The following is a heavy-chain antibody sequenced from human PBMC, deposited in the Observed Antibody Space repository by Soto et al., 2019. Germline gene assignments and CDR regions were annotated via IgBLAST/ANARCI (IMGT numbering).Heavy chain of an antibody. D-gene: IGHD6-19*01. CDR1: GGTFSIYT. J-gene: IGHJ4*02. CDR2: IIPILGIA. CDR3: ARDLGGWHIDY. V-gene: IGHV1-69*04. Sequence: ASVKVSCKASGGTFSIYTISWVRQAPGQGLEWMGRIIPILGIANYAQKFQGRVTITADKSTSTAYMELSSLRSEDTAVYYCARDLGGWHIDYWGQGTLVTVSS.